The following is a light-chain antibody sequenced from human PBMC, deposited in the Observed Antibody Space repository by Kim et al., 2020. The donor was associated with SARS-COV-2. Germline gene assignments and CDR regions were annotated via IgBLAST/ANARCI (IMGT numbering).Light chain of an antibody. V-gene: IGKV1-39*01. CDR3: QQSYSTPYS. Sequence: SESVGDRVTITGRASQSISSYLNWYQQRPGKAPKLLIYAASSLQSGVPLRFSGSGSGTDFTHTISSLQPEDFATYYCQQSYSTPYSFGQGTKLDI. CDR2: AAS. CDR1: QSISSY. J-gene: IGKJ2*03.